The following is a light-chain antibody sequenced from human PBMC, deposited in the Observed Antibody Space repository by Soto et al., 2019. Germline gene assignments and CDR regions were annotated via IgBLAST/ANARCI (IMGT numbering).Light chain of an antibody. CDR2: GAS. J-gene: IGKJ4*01. V-gene: IGKV3-20*01. CDR3: QQYGSSPLT. Sequence: EIVLTQSPGTRSFSPGERATLSCRASQSVSSSYLAWYQQKPGQAPRLLIYGASSRATGIPDRFSGSGSGTDFTLTISRLEPEDFAVYYCQQYGSSPLTFGGGTKVEIK. CDR1: QSVSSSY.